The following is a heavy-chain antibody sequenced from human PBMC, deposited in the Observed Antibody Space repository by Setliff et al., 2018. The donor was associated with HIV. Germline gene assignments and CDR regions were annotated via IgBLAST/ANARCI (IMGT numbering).Heavy chain of an antibody. CDR1: GDSISDYY. CDR2: VYYTGTT. Sequence: PSETLSLTCTVSGDSISDYYWSWIRQSPGKGLEWIGYVYYTGTTSLNPSVKTRVSMSVDTSKKHFSMRLTSVTSADTAIYYCARADYESGSYFFDYWGQGTLVTVSS. CDR3: ARADYESGSYFFDY. D-gene: IGHD3-22*01. J-gene: IGHJ4*02. V-gene: IGHV4-59*01.